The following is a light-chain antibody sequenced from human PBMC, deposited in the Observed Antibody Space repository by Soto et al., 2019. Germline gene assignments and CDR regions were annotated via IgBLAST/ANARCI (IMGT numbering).Light chain of an antibody. CDR3: AAWADSLSGWV. J-gene: IGLJ3*02. V-gene: IGLV1-47*01. Sequence: QSVLTQPPSASGTPGQRVTISCSGSSSNIGSNYVYWYQQLPGTAPKLLIYRNNQRPSGVPDRFCGSKSGTSASLAISGLRSEDEDDYYCAAWADSLSGWVFGGGTKLAVL. CDR1: SSNIGSNY. CDR2: RNN.